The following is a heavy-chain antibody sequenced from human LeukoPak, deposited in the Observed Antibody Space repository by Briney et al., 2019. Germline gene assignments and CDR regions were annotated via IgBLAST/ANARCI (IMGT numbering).Heavy chain of an antibody. D-gene: IGHD2-8*02. CDR3: ARESTGGSLGDY. J-gene: IGHJ4*02. CDR1: GFTFSSYS. V-gene: IGHV3-21*06. Sequence: PGGSLRLSCAASGFTFSSYSMNWVRQAPGKGLEWVSSISSGSSYIYYADSVKGRFTISRDNSKNTLWLQMNSLRAEDTALYYCARESTGGSLGDYWGQGTLVTVSS. CDR2: ISSGSSYI.